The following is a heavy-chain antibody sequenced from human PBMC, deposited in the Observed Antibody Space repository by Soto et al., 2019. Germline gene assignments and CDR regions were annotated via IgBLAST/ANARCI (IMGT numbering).Heavy chain of an antibody. CDR3: ARDDSYYDFWCGYFPLDAFDI. CDR1: GFTFSSYS. J-gene: IGHJ3*02. Sequence: GGSLRLSCAASGFTFSSYSMNWVRQAPGEGLEWVSYISSSRSTIYYADSVKGRLTISRDNAKNSLYLQMNSLRDEDTAVYYCARDDSYYDFWCGYFPLDAFDISGQGTMVTVSS. CDR2: ISSSRSTI. V-gene: IGHV3-48*02. D-gene: IGHD3-3*01.